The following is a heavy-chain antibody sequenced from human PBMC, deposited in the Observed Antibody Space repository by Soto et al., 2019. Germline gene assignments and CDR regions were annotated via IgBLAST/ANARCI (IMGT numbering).Heavy chain of an antibody. CDR1: GYPFIKYG. CDR3: ATSYDTGFDP. CDR2: IKVDSGYT. Sequence: QLQLDQSAAEVKKPGASVRVSCKAYGYPFIKYGISWIRQAPEQGLEWMGWIKVDSGYTNYAQKFQGRVTMTADTSSDTAVMELRSLRLDDTAVYFCATSYDTGFDPWGQGTLVSVSS. V-gene: IGHV1-18*04. J-gene: IGHJ5*02. D-gene: IGHD3-9*01.